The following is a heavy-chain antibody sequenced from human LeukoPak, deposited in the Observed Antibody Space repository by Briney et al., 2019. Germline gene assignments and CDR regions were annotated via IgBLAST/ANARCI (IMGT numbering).Heavy chain of an antibody. Sequence: GESLRLSCAASGFTFSYYAMTWVRQAPGKGPEWVSGITDSGSRSSYADSVKGRFTISRDNSKNTLFLQMSSLRAEDTALYYCALRGTTALNAFDIWGQGTMVTVSS. D-gene: IGHD1/OR15-1a*01. CDR2: ITDSGSRS. CDR3: ALRGTTALNAFDI. V-gene: IGHV3-23*01. J-gene: IGHJ3*02. CDR1: GFTFSYYA.